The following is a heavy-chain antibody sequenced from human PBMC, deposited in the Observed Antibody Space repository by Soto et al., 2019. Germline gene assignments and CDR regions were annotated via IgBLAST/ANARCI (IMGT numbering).Heavy chain of an antibody. J-gene: IGHJ5*02. D-gene: IGHD3-10*01. CDR1: GFTFSSYA. CDR2: ISGSGGSA. CDR3: AKISPFYGSGSYPNWFDP. V-gene: IGHV3-23*01. Sequence: PGGSLSLSCAASGFTFSSYAMSWVRQAPGKGLEWVSAISGSGGSAYYADSVKGRFTISRDNSKNTLYLQMNSLRAEDTAVYYCAKISPFYGSGSYPNWFDPWGQGTLVTVSS.